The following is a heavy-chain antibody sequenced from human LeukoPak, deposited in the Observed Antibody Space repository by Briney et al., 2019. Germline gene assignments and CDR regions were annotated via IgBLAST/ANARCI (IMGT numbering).Heavy chain of an antibody. J-gene: IGHJ6*03. Sequence: GGSLRLSCAASGFTFSSYAMSWVRKAPGKGLEWVSAISGSGGSTYYADSVKGRFTISRDNSKNTLYLQMNSLRAEDTAVYYCAKRGRDYYDSSGYYRGTDYYYYYMDVWGKGTTVTVSS. CDR3: AKRGRDYYDSSGYYRGTDYYYYYMDV. D-gene: IGHD3-22*01. V-gene: IGHV3-23*01. CDR1: GFTFSSYA. CDR2: ISGSGGST.